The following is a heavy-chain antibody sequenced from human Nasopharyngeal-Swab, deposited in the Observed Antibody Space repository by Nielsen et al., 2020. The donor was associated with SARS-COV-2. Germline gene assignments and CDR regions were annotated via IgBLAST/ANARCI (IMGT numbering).Heavy chain of an antibody. CDR2: IDPSDSYT. J-gene: IGHJ6*03. Sequence: KVSCKGSGYSFTSYWISWVRQMPGKGLEWMGRIDPSDSYTNYSPSFQGHVTISADKSISTAYLQWSSLKASDTAMYYCARRAYCSGGSCYSPYYYYMDVWGKGTTVTVSS. V-gene: IGHV5-10-1*01. CDR3: ARRAYCSGGSCYSPYYYYMDV. CDR1: GYSFTSYW. D-gene: IGHD2-15*01.